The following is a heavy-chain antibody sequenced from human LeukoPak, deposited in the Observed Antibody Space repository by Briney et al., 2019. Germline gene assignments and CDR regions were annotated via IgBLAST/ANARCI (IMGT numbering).Heavy chain of an antibody. CDR1: GFTFSTYA. CDR3: ARGHRARASDFDY. J-gene: IGHJ4*02. D-gene: IGHD5-12*01. CDR2: ISFDGSNE. V-gene: IGHV3-30-3*01. Sequence: GRSLRLSCAASGFTFSTYAMNWVRQAPAQGLEWVAVISFDGSNEYYADSVKCRFTISRDNSKNTVYLQVNSLRAEDTAMYYCARGHRARASDFDYWGQGTLVTVSS.